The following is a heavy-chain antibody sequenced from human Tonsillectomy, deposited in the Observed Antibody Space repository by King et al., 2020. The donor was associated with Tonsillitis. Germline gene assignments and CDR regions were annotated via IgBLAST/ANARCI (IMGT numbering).Heavy chain of an antibody. J-gene: IGHJ4*02. V-gene: IGHV1-18*01. Sequence: QLVQSGAEVKKPGASVKVSCRASGYTFTNYGISWVRQAPGQGLEWMGWISPYNGYTNYAQKPQGRGTMTTDTSTNTAYMELRSLRSDDTAVYYCARDIGAAAGTSPGYWGQGTLVTVSS. CDR3: ARDIGAAAGTSPGY. D-gene: IGHD6-13*01. CDR1: GYTFTNYG. CDR2: ISPYNGYT.